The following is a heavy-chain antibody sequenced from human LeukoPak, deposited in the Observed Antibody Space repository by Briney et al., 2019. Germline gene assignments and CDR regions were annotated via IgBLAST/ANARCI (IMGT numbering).Heavy chain of an antibody. V-gene: IGHV4-34*01. CDR2: INHSGST. CDR1: GGSFSGYY. D-gene: IGHD2-2*01. CDR3: ASGRGYCSSTSYPTCWFDP. J-gene: IGHJ5*02. Sequence: KPSETLSLTCAVYGGSFSGYYWSWIRQPPGKGLEWIGEINHSGSTNYNPSLKSRVTISVDTSKNQFSLKLSSVTAADTAVYYCASGRGYCSSTSYPTCWFDPWGQGTLVTVSS.